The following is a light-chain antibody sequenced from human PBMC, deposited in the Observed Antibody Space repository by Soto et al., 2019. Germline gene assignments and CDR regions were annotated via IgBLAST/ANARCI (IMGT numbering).Light chain of an antibody. CDR3: SSYTSSSNVV. J-gene: IGLJ2*01. CDR2: EVS. CDR1: SSDVGGYNY. V-gene: IGLV2-14*01. Sequence: QSALTQPASVSGSPGQSITISCTGTSSDVGGYNYVSWYQQHPGKAPKLMIYEVSNRPSGVSNRFSGSKSGNTASLTISGLQAEYEADYYCSSYTSSSNVVFGGGTNLTVL.